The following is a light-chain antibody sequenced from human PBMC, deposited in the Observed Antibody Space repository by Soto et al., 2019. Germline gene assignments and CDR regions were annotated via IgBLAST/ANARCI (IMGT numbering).Light chain of an antibody. V-gene: IGKV3-15*01. CDR2: GAS. CDR3: QQYFNWPLTWT. J-gene: IGKJ3*01. Sequence: EIVLTQSPATLSVSAGGTVTLSCRASQSIRTNVAWYQQIPGQAPRLLVYGASTRATGVPARFSGSGSGIEFTLPISSLQSADSAFYYCQQYFNWPLTWTFGPGTKVQIK. CDR1: QSIRTN.